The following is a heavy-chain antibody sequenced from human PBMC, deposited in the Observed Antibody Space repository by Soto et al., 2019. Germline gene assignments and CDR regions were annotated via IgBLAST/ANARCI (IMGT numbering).Heavy chain of an antibody. CDR1: GLTFRTYT. J-gene: IGHJ6*02. CDR2: IPGFTPYT. V-gene: IGHV3-21*01. CDR3: ARDRVYDDNDYYYNAMNV. D-gene: IGHD6-13*01. Sequence: EVQLVESGGGLVKPGGSLRLSCISSGLTFRTYTMNWVRQAPGKGLEWVSGIPGFTPYTFYAESVKGRFTISSDNATNSLDLQMNRLRAEDTAVYYCARDRVYDDNDYYYNAMNVWSQVTKVTVSS.